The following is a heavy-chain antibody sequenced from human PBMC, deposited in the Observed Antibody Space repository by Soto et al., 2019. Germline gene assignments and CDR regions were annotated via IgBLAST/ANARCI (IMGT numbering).Heavy chain of an antibody. V-gene: IGHV2-26*01. CDR3: ARILATHDGGFDY. CDR1: GFSLSNARMG. CDR2: IFSNDEK. J-gene: IGHJ4*02. Sequence: QVTLKESGPVLVKPTETLTLTCTVSGFSLSNARMGVSWIRQPPGKALEWLAHIFSNDEKSYSTSLKSRLTISKATSKSQVVLTMTTMDPVDTATYYCARILATHDGGFDYWGQGTLVTVSS. D-gene: IGHD2-15*01.